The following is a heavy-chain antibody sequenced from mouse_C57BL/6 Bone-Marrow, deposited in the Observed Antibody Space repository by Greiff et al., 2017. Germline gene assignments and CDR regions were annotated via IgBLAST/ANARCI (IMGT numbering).Heavy chain of an antibody. J-gene: IGHJ3*01. CDR3: ARQAIYYGSGGFAY. CDR2: ILPGSGST. D-gene: IGHD2-2*01. V-gene: IGHV1-9*01. CDR1: GYTFSSYW. Sequence: VQLQQSGAELMKPGASVKISCKATGYTFSSYWIEWVKQRPGHGLEWIGEILPGSGSTNYNEKFKGKATFTADTSYNTAYMQLSSLTSEDSAVYYCARQAIYYGSGGFAYWGQGTLVTVSA.